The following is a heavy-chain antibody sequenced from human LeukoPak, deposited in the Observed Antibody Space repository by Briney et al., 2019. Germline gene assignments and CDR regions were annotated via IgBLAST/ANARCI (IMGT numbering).Heavy chain of an antibody. CDR2: ISSSSSYI. D-gene: IGHD2-15*01. Sequence: GGSLRLSCAASGFTFSNAWMSWVRQAPGKGLEWVSSISSSSSYIYYADSVKGRFTISRDNAKNSLYLQMNSLRAEDTAVYYCARDGSCWDYWGQGTLVTVSS. J-gene: IGHJ4*02. CDR3: ARDGSCWDY. CDR1: GFTFSNAW. V-gene: IGHV3-21*01.